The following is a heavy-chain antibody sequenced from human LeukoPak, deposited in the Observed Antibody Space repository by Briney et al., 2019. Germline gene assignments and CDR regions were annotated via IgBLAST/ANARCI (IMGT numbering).Heavy chain of an antibody. CDR2: IYYSGST. Sequence: SETLSLTCTVSGGSVSSGSYYWSWIRQPPGKGLEWIGYIYYSGSTNYNPSLKSRVTISVDTSKNQFSLKLSSVTAADTAVYYCARRGLGLVDYWGQGTLVTVSS. CDR3: ARRGLGLVDY. J-gene: IGHJ4*02. CDR1: GGSVSSGSYY. V-gene: IGHV4-61*01. D-gene: IGHD6-19*01.